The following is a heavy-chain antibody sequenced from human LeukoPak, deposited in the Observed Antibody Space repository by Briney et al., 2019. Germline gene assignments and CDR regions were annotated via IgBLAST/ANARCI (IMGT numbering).Heavy chain of an antibody. CDR2: INHSGST. J-gene: IGHJ4*02. CDR1: GGSFSGYY. V-gene: IGHV4-34*01. CDR3: ARLSYDSTNFDY. Sequence: SETLSLTCAVYGGSFSGYYWSWIRQPPGKGLEWIGEINHSGSTNYNPSLKSRVTISVDTSKNQFSLKLSSVTAADTAVYYCARLSYDSTNFDYWGQGTLVTVSS. D-gene: IGHD3-22*01.